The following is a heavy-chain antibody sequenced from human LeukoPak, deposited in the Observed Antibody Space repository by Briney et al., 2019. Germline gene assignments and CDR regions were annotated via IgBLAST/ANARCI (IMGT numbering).Heavy chain of an antibody. J-gene: IGHJ4*02. Sequence: PGGSLRLSCVASGFTFSSYEMHWVRQAPGKELEWVSHTSSGGSTRHYADSVKGRFTISRDNAKNSLYLQMNSLRAEDTAVYYCGREGGGTGYYFDYWGQGTLVTVSS. D-gene: IGHD3/OR15-3a*01. CDR3: GREGGGTGYYFDY. CDR1: GFTFSSYE. CDR2: TSSGGSTR. V-gene: IGHV3-48*03.